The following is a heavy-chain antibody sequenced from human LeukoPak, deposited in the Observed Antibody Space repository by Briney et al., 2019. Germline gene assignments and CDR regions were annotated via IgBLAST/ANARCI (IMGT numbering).Heavy chain of an antibody. CDR3: ARDRPDAVGAKDY. Sequence: GGSLRLSCAASGFSFRTYSMNWVRQAPGKGLEWVSYISTSSSSKYYADSAKGRFTISRDDAKNSLYLQMNSLRDEDTAVYYCARDRPDAVGAKDYWGQGNLVTVSS. V-gene: IGHV3-48*02. CDR1: GFSFRTYS. D-gene: IGHD1-26*01. J-gene: IGHJ4*02. CDR2: ISTSSSSK.